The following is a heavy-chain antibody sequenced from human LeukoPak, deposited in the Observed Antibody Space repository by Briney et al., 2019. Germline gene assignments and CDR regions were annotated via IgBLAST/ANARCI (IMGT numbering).Heavy chain of an antibody. Sequence: ASVKVSCKVSGHRLRDVFMQWVRQVPGEGLEGMGGFDPEEGKKLYARKFQGRLTTTEDTSTDTAYMELSSLRSEDTAVYYCARDQGIGAAGYDFWGQGTLVTVSS. V-gene: IGHV1-24*01. CDR2: FDPEEGKK. J-gene: IGHJ4*02. CDR1: GHRLRDVF. D-gene: IGHD3-16*01. CDR3: ARDQGIGAAGYDF.